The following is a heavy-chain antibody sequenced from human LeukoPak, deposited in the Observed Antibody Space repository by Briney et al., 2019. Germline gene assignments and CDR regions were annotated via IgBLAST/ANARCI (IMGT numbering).Heavy chain of an antibody. CDR3: ARDNVREDGDYGY. J-gene: IGHJ4*02. Sequence: GGSLRLSCAASGFTFSSYSMNWVRQAPGEGLEWVSSISSSSSYIYYADSVKGRFTISRDNAKNSLYLQMNSLRAEDTAVYYCARDNVREDGDYGYWGQGTLVTVSS. CDR1: GFTFSSYS. CDR2: ISSSSSYI. V-gene: IGHV3-21*01. D-gene: IGHD4-17*01.